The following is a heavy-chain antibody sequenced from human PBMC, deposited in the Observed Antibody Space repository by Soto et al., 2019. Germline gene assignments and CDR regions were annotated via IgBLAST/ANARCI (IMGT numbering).Heavy chain of an antibody. V-gene: IGHV3-66*01. Sequence: VQLVESGGGLVQPGGSLRLSFEASGFTVSNNHMTWVRQAPGKGLEWVSLIYSGDNTYYADSVKGRFTISRDNSKNTLYLQMNSLRVEDTAVYYCAGDGGGVSWYGYWGQGTLVTVSS. CDR3: AGDGGGVSWYGY. CDR2: IYSGDNT. D-gene: IGHD6-13*01. J-gene: IGHJ4*02. CDR1: GFTVSNNH.